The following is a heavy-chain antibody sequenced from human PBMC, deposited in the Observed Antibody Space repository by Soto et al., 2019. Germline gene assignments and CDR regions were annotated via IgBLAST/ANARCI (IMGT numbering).Heavy chain of an antibody. CDR2: ISGSGGST. J-gene: IGHJ4*02. Sequence: EVQLLESGGGLVQPGGSLRLSCAASGFTFSSYAMSWVRQAPGKGLEWVSAISGSGGSTYYADSVKGRFTISRDNSKNTLYLQMNSLRAEDTAVYYCAKDSIDYGDAIYYFDYWGQGTLVTVSS. D-gene: IGHD4-17*01. CDR3: AKDSIDYGDAIYYFDY. CDR1: GFTFSSYA. V-gene: IGHV3-23*01.